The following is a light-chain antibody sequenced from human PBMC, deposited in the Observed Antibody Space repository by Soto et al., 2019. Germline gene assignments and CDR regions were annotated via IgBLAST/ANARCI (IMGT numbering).Light chain of an antibody. CDR3: AVWDDSLNGHV. Sequence: QAVVTQPPSASGTPGQRVIISCYGSSSNMGTNTVHWFQQFPGTAPKLLIYTNDQRPSGVPDRFSGSNSGTSASLAISGLQSEDEADYYCAVWDDSLNGHVFGTGTKLTVL. CDR2: TND. CDR1: SSNMGTNT. V-gene: IGLV1-44*01. J-gene: IGLJ1*01.